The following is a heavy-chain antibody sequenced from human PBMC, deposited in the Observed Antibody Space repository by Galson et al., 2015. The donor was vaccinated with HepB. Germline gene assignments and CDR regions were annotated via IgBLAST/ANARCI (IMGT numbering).Heavy chain of an antibody. CDR1: GFTFRKSW. Sequence: SLRLSCAASGFTFRKSWMSWVRQAPGEGLGWVGNIKEDGSEKYLVDSVKGRFTMSRDNARSSLHLQMNSLRVEDTAVYYCARAKGKDYGDYAYDYWGQGVVVTVSS. J-gene: IGHJ4*02. V-gene: IGHV3-7*01. D-gene: IGHD4-17*01. CDR2: IKEDGSEK. CDR3: ARAKGKDYGDYAYDY.